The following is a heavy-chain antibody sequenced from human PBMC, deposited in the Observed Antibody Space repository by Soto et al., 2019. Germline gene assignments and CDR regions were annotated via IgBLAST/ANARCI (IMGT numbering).Heavy chain of an antibody. CDR1: GFTFSSYA. CDR2: ISSNGGST. J-gene: IGHJ4*02. D-gene: IGHD3-10*01. Sequence: PGGSLRLSCAASGFTFSSYAMHWVRQAPGKGLEYVSAISSNGGSTYYADSVKGRFTISRDNSKNTLYLQMSSLRAEDTAVYYSVKDNSIDRGVIIFAYFDYWGQGALVTVSS. V-gene: IGHV3-64D*06. CDR3: VKDNSIDRGVIIFAYFDY.